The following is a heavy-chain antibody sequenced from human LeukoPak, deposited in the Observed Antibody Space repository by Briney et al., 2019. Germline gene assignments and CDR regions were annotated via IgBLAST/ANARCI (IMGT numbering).Heavy chain of an antibody. CDR1: GDSISSYY. Sequence: SETLSLTCTVSGDSISSYYWSWIRQPPGKGLEWIGYIHYSGSTNYNPSLKSRVTISVDTSKNQFSLILSSVTTADTAVYYCARARIAAAGNAATGYFDYWGQGTLVTVSS. CDR2: IHYSGST. CDR3: ARARIAAAGNAATGYFDY. V-gene: IGHV4-59*01. J-gene: IGHJ4*02. D-gene: IGHD6-13*01.